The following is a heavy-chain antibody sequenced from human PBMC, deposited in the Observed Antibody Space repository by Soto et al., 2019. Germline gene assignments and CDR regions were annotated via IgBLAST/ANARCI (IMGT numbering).Heavy chain of an antibody. CDR3: ASRAAVSVTSLWFDP. CDR2: IIPMFGTA. V-gene: IGHV1-69*01. CDR1: KGTFNRDA. D-gene: IGHD6-19*01. J-gene: IGHJ5*02. Sequence: QEQLVQSGAEVKKPGSSVRVSCKASKGTFNRDAITWVRQVPGQGLEWMGGIIPMFGTADYAQKFQGRVTITADESKGTAYMEVGRLRSEDTAVYYCASRAAVSVTSLWFDPWGKGPLVTVSS.